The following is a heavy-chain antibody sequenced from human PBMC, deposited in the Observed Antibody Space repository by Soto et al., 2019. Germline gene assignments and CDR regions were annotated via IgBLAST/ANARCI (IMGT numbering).Heavy chain of an antibody. J-gene: IGHJ6*02. CDR1: GFTFSSYS. D-gene: IGHD7-27*01. Sequence: EVQLVESGGGLVKPGGSLRLSCAASGFTFSSYSMNWVRQAPGKGLEWVSSISSSSSYIYYADSVKGRFTISRDNAKNSLYLQMNSLRAEDTAVYCCARDLGLSEDGVWGQGTTVTVSS. V-gene: IGHV3-21*01. CDR3: ARDLGLSEDGV. CDR2: ISSSSSYI.